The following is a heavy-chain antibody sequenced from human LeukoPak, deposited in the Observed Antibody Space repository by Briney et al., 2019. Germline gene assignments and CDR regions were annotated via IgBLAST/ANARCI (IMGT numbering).Heavy chain of an antibody. D-gene: IGHD3-22*01. Sequence: GGSLRLSCAASGFTFSSYAMSWVRQAPGKGLEWVSAISGSGGSTYYADSVKGRFTISRDSSKNTLYLQMNSLRAEDTAVYYCAKDLSYYDSSGAVDAFDIWGQGTMVTVSS. CDR3: AKDLSYYDSSGAVDAFDI. J-gene: IGHJ3*02. CDR1: GFTFSSYA. CDR2: ISGSGGST. V-gene: IGHV3-23*01.